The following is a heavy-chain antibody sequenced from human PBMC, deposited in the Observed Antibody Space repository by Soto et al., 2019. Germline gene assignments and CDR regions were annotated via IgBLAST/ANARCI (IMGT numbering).Heavy chain of an antibody. CDR3: ARVAHQSLDY. Sequence: APSVKVSCKTSGYTFTNYHIHWVRQAPGQGLEWLGIINPSDGGTGYAQKFQGRVTMTRDTSTSTVYMDMSSLRSEDTAVYYCARVAHQSLDYWGLGTLVTVSS. V-gene: IGHV1-46*01. CDR1: GYTFTNYH. CDR2: INPSDGGT. J-gene: IGHJ4*02. D-gene: IGHD5-12*01.